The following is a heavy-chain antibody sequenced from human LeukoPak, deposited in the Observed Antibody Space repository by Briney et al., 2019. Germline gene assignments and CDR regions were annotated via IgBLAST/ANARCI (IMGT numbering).Heavy chain of an antibody. CDR3: ATVAKQWLVLGTPYFDY. CDR2: FDPEDGET. Sequence: ASVTVSCKVSGYTLTELSMHWVRQAPGKGLEWMGGFDPEDGETIYAQKFQGRVTMTEDTSTDTAYMELSSLRSEDTAVYYCATVAKQWLVLGTPYFDYWGQGTLVTVSS. CDR1: GYTLTELS. D-gene: IGHD6-19*01. V-gene: IGHV1-24*01. J-gene: IGHJ4*02.